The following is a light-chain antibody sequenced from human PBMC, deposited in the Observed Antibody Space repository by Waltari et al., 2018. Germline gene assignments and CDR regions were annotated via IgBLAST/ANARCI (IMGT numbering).Light chain of an antibody. CDR2: WAS. J-gene: IGKJ2*01. Sequence: DLVMTQSPDSLAVSLRERATINCKSSQSFLQSSSGKNYLGWYQQKPGNPPKLLIYWASTRESGVPDRFSGSGSGTDFTLTISSLQAEDVAVYYCLQYTTYPRTFGQGTKLEI. CDR1: QSFLQSSSGKNY. CDR3: LQYTTYPRT. V-gene: IGKV4-1*01.